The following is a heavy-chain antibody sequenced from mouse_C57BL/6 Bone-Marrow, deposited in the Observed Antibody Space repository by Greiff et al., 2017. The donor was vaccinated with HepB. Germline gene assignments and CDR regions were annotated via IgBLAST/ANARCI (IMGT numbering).Heavy chain of an antibody. D-gene: IGHD1-1*01. CDR3: ARHDHYGGFAY. CDR1: GFTFSDYG. V-gene: IGHV5-15*01. Sequence: DVKLVESGGGLVQPGGSLKLSCAASGFTFSDYGMAWVRQAPRKGPEWVAFISNLAYSIYYADTVTGRFTISRENAKNTLYLEMSSLRSEDTAMYYCARHDHYGGFAYWGQGTLVTVSA. CDR2: ISNLAYSI. J-gene: IGHJ3*01.